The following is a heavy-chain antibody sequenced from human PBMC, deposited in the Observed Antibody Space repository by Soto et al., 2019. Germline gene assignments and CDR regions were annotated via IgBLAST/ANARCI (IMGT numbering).Heavy chain of an antibody. Sequence: GASVKVSCKASGYTFTSYGISWVRQAPGQGLEWMGWISAYNGNTNYAQKLQGRVTMTTDTSTSTAYMELRSLRSDDTAVYYCARVGPDELLFSRITSSYTSNWFDPWGQGTQVTVSS. CDR3: ARVGPDELLFSRITSSYTSNWFDP. V-gene: IGHV1-18*01. J-gene: IGHJ5*02. CDR1: GYTFTSYG. D-gene: IGHD2-2*02. CDR2: ISAYNGNT.